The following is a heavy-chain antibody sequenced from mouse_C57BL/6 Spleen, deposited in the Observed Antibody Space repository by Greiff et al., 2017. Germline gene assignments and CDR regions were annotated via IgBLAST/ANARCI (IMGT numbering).Heavy chain of an antibody. CDR1: GFSFNTYA. CDR2: IRSKSNNYAT. CDR3: VRQQWDDAMDY. J-gene: IGHJ4*01. Sequence: EVQLVESGGGLVQPKGSLKLSCAASGFSFNTYAMNWVRQAPGKGLEWVARIRSKSNNYATYYADSVKDRFTISRDDSESMLYLQMNDLKTEDTAMYYCVRQQWDDAMDYWGQGTSVTVSS. D-gene: IGHD4-1*01. V-gene: IGHV10-1*01.